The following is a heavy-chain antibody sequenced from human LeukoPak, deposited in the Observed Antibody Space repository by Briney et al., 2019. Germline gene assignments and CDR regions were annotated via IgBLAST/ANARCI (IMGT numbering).Heavy chain of an antibody. CDR1: GGSISSGSYY. CDR3: ARDSPMRSELRAYYYYYMDV. CDR2: IYTSGST. D-gene: IGHD1-14*01. Sequence: SQTLSLTCTVSGGSISSGSYYWSWIRQPAGKGLEWIGRIYTSGSTNYNPSLKSRVTISVDTSKNQFSLELSSVTAADTAVYYCARDSPMRSELRAYYYYYMDVWGKGTTVTVSS. V-gene: IGHV4-61*02. J-gene: IGHJ6*03.